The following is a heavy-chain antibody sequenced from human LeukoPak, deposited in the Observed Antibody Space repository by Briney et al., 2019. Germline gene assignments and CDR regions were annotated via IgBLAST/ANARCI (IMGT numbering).Heavy chain of an antibody. CDR1: GFTFSSYA. CDR2: ISYDGSNK. D-gene: IGHD3-22*01. J-gene: IGHJ3*02. Sequence: GGSLRLSCAASGFTFSSYAMHWVRQAPGKGLEWVAVISYDGSNKYYADSVKGRFTISRDNAKNSLYLQMNSLRAEDTAVYYCAREGTYYYEPPDIWGQGTMVTVSS. V-gene: IGHV3-30-3*01. CDR3: AREGTYYYEPPDI.